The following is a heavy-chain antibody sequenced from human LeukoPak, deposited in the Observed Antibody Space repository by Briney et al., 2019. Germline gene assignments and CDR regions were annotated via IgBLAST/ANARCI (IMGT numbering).Heavy chain of an antibody. CDR3: ARGPYIVVVPAARHRGWWFDP. V-gene: IGHV4-4*07. J-gene: IGHJ5*02. CDR1: GGSISSYY. CDR2: IYTSGST. D-gene: IGHD2-2*01. Sequence: SETLSLTCTVSGGSISSYYWSWIRQPAGKGLEWIGRIYTSGSTNYNPSLKSRVTISVDTSKNPFSLKLSSVTAADTAVYYCARGPYIVVVPAARHRGWWFDPWGQGTLVTVSS.